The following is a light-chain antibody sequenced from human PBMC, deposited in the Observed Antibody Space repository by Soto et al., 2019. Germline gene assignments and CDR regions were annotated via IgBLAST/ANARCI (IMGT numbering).Light chain of an antibody. V-gene: IGKV3-20*01. J-gene: IGKJ2*01. CDR1: QSVSSTY. CDR3: QQYGGFYT. CDR2: GAS. Sequence: EIVLTQSPGTLSLSPGERATLSCRASQSVSSTYLAWYQQKPGQAPRLLIYGASSRATGIPDRFSGSGSGTDFTLTISRLEPDDFAVYYCQQYGGFYTFGQGTKLEIK.